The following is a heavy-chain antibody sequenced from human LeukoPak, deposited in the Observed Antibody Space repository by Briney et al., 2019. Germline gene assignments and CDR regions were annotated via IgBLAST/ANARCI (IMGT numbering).Heavy chain of an antibody. D-gene: IGHD6-19*01. Sequence: GGSLRLSCAASGFTFSSYGMHWVRQAPGKGLEWVAVISYDGSNKYYADSVKGRFTISRDNSKNTLYLQMNSLRAEDTAVYYCARDLAAIAVARMGVYYGMDVWGQGTTVTVSS. CDR2: ISYDGSNK. J-gene: IGHJ6*02. V-gene: IGHV3-30*03. CDR3: ARDLAAIAVARMGVYYGMDV. CDR1: GFTFSSYG.